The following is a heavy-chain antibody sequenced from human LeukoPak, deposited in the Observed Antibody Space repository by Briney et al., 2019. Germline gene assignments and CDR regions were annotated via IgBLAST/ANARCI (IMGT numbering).Heavy chain of an antibody. CDR2: ISSSYI. CDR3: ARDLGYY. V-gene: IGHV3-21*01. Sequence: KPGGSLGLSCAASGFTFSSYSMNWVRQAPGKGLEWVSSISSSYIYYADSVKGRFTISRDNAKNSLYLQMNSLRAEDTAVYYCARDLGYYWGQGTLVTVSS. J-gene: IGHJ4*02. D-gene: IGHD3-16*01. CDR1: GFTFSSYS.